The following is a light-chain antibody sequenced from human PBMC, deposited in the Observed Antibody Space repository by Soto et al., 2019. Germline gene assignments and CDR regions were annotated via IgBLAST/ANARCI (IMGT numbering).Light chain of an antibody. Sequence: DIQMTQSPSTLSGSVGDRVTITCRASQTISSWLAWYQQKPGKAPKLLIYKASTLKSGVPSRFSGSGSGTEFTLTISSLQPDDFATYCCQHYTGYSEALGQGTKVEL. CDR2: KAS. CDR1: QTISSW. CDR3: QHYTGYSEA. V-gene: IGKV1-5*03. J-gene: IGKJ1*01.